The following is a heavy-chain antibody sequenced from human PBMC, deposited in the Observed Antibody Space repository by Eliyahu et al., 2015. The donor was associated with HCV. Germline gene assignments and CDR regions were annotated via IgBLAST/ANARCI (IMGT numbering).Heavy chain of an antibody. CDR1: GFTFDDYA. CDR2: ISWNSGSI. D-gene: IGHD6-13*01. J-gene: IGHJ5*02. V-gene: IGHV3-9*01. CDR3: AKDTDDGIAAAGMGWFDP. Sequence: EVQLVESGGGLVQPGRSLRLSCAASGFTFDDYAMHWVRQAPGKGLEGVSGISWNSGSIGYADSVKGRFTISRDNAKNSLYLQMNSLRAEDTALYYCAKDTDDGIAAAGMGWFDPWGQGTLVTVSS.